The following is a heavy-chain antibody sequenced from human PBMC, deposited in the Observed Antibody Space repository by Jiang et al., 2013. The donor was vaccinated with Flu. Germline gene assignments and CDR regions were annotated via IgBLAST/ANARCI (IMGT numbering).Heavy chain of an antibody. CDR2: INPNSGGT. D-gene: IGHD6-6*01. CDR1: GYTFTGYY. V-gene: IGHV1-2*02. Sequence: GAEVKKPGASVKVSCKASGYTFTGYYMHWVRQAPGQGLEWMGWINPNSGGTNYAQKFQGRVTMTRGTSISTAYMELSRLRSDDTAVYYCARDLPSSIAPGYYYGMDVWGQGTTVTVSS. J-gene: IGHJ6*02. CDR3: ARDLPSSIAPGYYYGMDV.